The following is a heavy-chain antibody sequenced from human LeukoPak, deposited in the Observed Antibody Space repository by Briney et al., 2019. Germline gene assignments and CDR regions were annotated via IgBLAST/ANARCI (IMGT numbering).Heavy chain of an antibody. CDR3: ARDYSYGSPYFDY. Sequence: SETLSHTCAVYGGSFSGYYWSWVRQPPGKGLEWIGEINHSGSTNYNPSLKRRVTISLDTSKNQFSLKLSSVTAADTAVYYCARDYSYGSPYFDYWGQGTLVTVSS. D-gene: IGHD5-18*01. J-gene: IGHJ4*02. CDR2: INHSGST. V-gene: IGHV4-34*01. CDR1: GGSFSGYY.